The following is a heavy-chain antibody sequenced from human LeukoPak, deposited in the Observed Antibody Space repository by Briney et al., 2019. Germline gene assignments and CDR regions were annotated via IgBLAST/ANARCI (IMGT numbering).Heavy chain of an antibody. D-gene: IGHD6-19*01. J-gene: IGHJ4*02. V-gene: IGHV3-23*01. CDR1: GFTFDDYA. CDR3: AKDMVAGYSSGLDYYFDY. CDR2: ISGSGGST. Sequence: HPGGSLRLSCAASGFTFDDYAMHWVRQAPGKGLEWVSAISGSGGSTYYADSVKGRFTISRDNSKNTLYLQMNSLRAEDTAVYYCAKDMVAGYSSGLDYYFDYWGQGTLVTVSS.